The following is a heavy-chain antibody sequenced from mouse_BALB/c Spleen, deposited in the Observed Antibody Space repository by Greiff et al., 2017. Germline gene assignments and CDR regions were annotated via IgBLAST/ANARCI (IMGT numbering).Heavy chain of an antibody. CDR3: ARLDYGLVAY. V-gene: IGHV1-80*01. CDR1: GYAFSSYW. J-gene: IGHJ3*01. CDR2: IYPGDGDT. Sequence: VQLQQSGAELVRPGSSVKISCKASGYAFSSYWMNWVKQRPGQGLEWIGQIYPGDGDTNYNGKFKGKATLTADKSSSTAYMQLSSLTSEDSAVYFCARLDYGLVAYWGQGTLVTVSA. D-gene: IGHD2-4*01.